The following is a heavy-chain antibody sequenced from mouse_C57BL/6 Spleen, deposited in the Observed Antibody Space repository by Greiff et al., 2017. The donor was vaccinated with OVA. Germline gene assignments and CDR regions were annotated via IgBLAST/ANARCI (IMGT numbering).Heavy chain of an antibody. V-gene: IGHV1-31*01. D-gene: IGHD2-2*01. CDR1: GYSFTGYY. J-gene: IGHJ2*01. CDR2: IYPYNGVS. CDR3: ARKDYGYDGYYCDY. Sequence: EVQLVESGPELVKPGASVKISCKASGYSFTGYYMHWVKQSHGNILDWIGYIYPYNGVSSYNQKFKGKATLTVDKSSSTAYMELRSLTSEDSAVYYCARKDYGYDGYYCDYWGQGTTLSVSS.